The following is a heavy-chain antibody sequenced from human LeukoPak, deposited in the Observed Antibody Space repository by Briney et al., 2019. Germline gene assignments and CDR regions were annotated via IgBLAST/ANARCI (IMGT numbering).Heavy chain of an antibody. D-gene: IGHD6-19*01. CDR2: FDPEDGQT. J-gene: IGHJ4*02. CDR1: GYTLTELS. V-gene: IGHV1-24*01. Sequence: GASVKVSCKVSGYTLTELSMHWVRQALGKGLGWRGGFDPEDGQTIYAQKFQGRVTMTEDTSTDTAYMELSSLRSEDTAVYYCATGPGIAVAVPFDYWGQGTLVTVSS. CDR3: ATGPGIAVAVPFDY.